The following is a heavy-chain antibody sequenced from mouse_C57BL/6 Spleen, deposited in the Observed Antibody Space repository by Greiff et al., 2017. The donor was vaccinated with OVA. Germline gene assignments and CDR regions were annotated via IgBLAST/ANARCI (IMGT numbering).Heavy chain of an antibody. V-gene: IGHV1-69*01. CDR3: ARSSNYFDY. J-gene: IGHJ2*01. Sequence: VQLQQPGAELVMPGASVKLSCKASGYTFTSYWMHWVKQRPGQGLEWIGEIDPSDSYTNYNQKFKGKSTLTVDKSSSTAYMQLSSLTSEDSAVYYCARSSNYFDYWGQGTTLTVSS. CDR2: IDPSDSYT. D-gene: IGHD1-3*01. CDR1: GYTFTSYW.